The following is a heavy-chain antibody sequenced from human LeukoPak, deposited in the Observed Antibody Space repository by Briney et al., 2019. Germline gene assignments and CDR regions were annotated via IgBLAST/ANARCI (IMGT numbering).Heavy chain of an antibody. CDR2: INPSDGKT. J-gene: IGHJ4*02. Sequence: ASVKVSCKASGYTFTGYYMHWVRQAPGQGLEWMGIINPSDGKTNYAQKFQGRVTMTRDTSTSTVYMELSSLRSEDTALYYCAREIGPRQLHLWGSAFDYWGQGTLVTVSS. D-gene: IGHD5-18*01. CDR3: AREIGPRQLHLWGSAFDY. V-gene: IGHV1-46*01. CDR1: GYTFTGYY.